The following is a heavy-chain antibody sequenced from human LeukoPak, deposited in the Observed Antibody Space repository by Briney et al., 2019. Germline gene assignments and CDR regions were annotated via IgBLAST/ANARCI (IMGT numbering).Heavy chain of an antibody. CDR3: ARDGVTVTYYYYMDV. J-gene: IGHJ6*03. Sequence: GGSLRLSCAASGFTFSSYDMHWVRQATGKGLEWVSAIAAGDTYYPGSAKGRFTISRDNAKNSLYLQMNSLRAEDTAVYYCARDGVTVTYYYYMDVWGKGTTVTVSS. D-gene: IGHD4-11*01. V-gene: IGHV3-13*01. CDR2: IAAGDT. CDR1: GFTFSSYD.